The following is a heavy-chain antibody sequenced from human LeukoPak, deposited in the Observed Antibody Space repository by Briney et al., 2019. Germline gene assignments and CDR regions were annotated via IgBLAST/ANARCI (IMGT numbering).Heavy chain of an antibody. D-gene: IGHD2-2*01. CDR3: ARATLPDIGVVPAAPWAFDF. J-gene: IGHJ3*01. CDR2: INHSGST. V-gene: IGHV4-34*01. Sequence: SETLSLTCAVYGGSFSGYYWSWIRQPPGKGLEWIGEINHSGSTNYNPSLKSRVTISVNTSKNQFSLKLTSVTTADTAVYYCARATLPDIGVVPAAPWAFDFWGQGTMATVSS. CDR1: GGSFSGYY.